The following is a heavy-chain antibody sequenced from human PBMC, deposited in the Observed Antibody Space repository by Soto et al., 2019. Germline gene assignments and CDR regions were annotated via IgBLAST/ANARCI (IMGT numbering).Heavy chain of an antibody. D-gene: IGHD2-2*01. CDR1: GYTFTRYG. J-gene: IGHJ4*02. V-gene: IGHV1-18*04. CDR2: TSADNGDT. CDR3: ARDERGTCTSSSCYYFDY. Sequence: QVQLVQSGAEVKEPGASVKVSCKASGYTFTRYGFSWVRQAPGQGLEWMAWTSADNGDTNYAPKLQGRVTLTTDTSTGTAYMELRSLRSDDTAVYCCARDERGTCTSSSCYYFDYWGQGTLVTVSS.